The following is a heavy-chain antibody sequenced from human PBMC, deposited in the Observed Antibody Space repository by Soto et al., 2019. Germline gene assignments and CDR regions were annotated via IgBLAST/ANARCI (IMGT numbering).Heavy chain of an antibody. CDR1: GFTFSSYW. CDR2: INSDGSST. V-gene: IGHV3-74*01. D-gene: IGHD3-22*01. J-gene: IGHJ4*02. CDR3: ARKYNYESSGYYY. Sequence: EVQLVESGGGLVQPGGSLRLSCADSGFTFSSYWMHWVRQAPGKGLVWVSRINSDGSSTNYADSVKGRFTISRDNAKNTLYLQMNSLTVEDTAVYYCARKYNYESSGYYYWGQGPLVTVSS.